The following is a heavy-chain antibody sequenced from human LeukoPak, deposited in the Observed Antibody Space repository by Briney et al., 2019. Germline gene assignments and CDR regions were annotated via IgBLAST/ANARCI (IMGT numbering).Heavy chain of an antibody. V-gene: IGHV1-46*01. J-gene: IGHJ5*02. CDR2: INPSGGTT. D-gene: IGHD6-13*01. CDR3: ARDLSSCWFDP. Sequence: ASVKVSCKASVYTFTSYYMHWVRQAPGQGLEWMGIINPSGGTTSYAQKFQGRVTMTRDTSTTTVYMELSSLRSEDTAVYYCARDLSSCWFDPWGQGTLVTVSS. CDR1: VYTFTSYY.